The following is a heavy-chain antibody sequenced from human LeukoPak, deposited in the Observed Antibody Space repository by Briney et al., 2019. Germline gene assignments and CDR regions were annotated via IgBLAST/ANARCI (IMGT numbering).Heavy chain of an antibody. Sequence: PGGSLRLSCAASAFTLSSYAMSWVRQAPGKGLEWASAIVGSGDSTYYADSVKGRFTISRDNSKNTLYLQMNSLRAEDTAVYYCAKEGASRGYYFDHWGQGTLVTISS. CDR1: AFTLSSYA. CDR3: AKEGASRGYYFDH. J-gene: IGHJ4*02. D-gene: IGHD6-13*01. CDR2: IVGSGDST. V-gene: IGHV3-23*01.